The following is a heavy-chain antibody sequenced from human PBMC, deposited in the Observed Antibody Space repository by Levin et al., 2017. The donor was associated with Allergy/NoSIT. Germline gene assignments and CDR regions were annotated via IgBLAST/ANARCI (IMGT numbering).Heavy chain of an antibody. CDR3: SHTVACSGGSCYSVRAFDI. CDR1: GFSLSTNAVG. D-gene: IGHD2-15*01. Sequence: SGPTLVKPTQTLTLTCTFSGFSLSTNAVGVGWIRQPPGKALEWLALIYWDDDKRYSPSLKNRLTITKDTSKNQVVLTMTNMDPVDTATYYCSHTVACSGGSCYSVRAFDIWGQGTMVTVSS. J-gene: IGHJ3*02. V-gene: IGHV2-5*02. CDR2: IYWDDDK.